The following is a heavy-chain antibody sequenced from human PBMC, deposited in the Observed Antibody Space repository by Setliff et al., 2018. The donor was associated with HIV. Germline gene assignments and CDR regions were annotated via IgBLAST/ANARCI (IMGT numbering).Heavy chain of an antibody. J-gene: IGHJ4*02. Sequence: SETLSLTCTVSGGSISDTYYTWIRQTPGKGLEWIGYIYTSGSTNYNPSLKSRVTISVDTSKTHFYLNLTSVTDADTAVYFCARQERYCTSADCYRYFNYWGQGTLVTVSS. V-gene: IGHV4-4*09. D-gene: IGHD2-2*02. CDR1: GGSISDTY. CDR2: IYTSGST. CDR3: ARQERYCTSADCYRYFNY.